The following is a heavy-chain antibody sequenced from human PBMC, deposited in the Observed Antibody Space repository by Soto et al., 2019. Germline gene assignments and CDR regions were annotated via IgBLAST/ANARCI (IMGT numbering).Heavy chain of an antibody. CDR2: ISWNSGSI. Sequence: EVQLVESGGGLVQPGRSLRLSCAASGFTFDDYAMHWVRQAPGKGLEWVSGISWNSGSIGYADSVKGRFTISRDNAKNPLYLQMNSLRAEDTALYYCARGSVVAGYYYYYMDVWGKGTTVTVSS. D-gene: IGHD2-15*01. V-gene: IGHV3-9*01. J-gene: IGHJ6*03. CDR1: GFTFDDYA. CDR3: ARGSVVAGYYYYYMDV.